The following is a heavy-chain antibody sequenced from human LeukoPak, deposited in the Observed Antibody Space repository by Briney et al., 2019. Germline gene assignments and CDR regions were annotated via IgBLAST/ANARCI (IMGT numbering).Heavy chain of an antibody. J-gene: IGHJ4*02. V-gene: IGHV4-4*07. CDR3: ARGPPPDFDY. CDR1: GDSISSYY. CDR2: IHPSGST. Sequence: SETLSLTCTVSGDSISSYYWSWIRQPAGKGLEWIGRIHPSGSTNYNPSLKSRLTLSVDTSKNQFSLKLSSVTAADTAVYYCARGPPPDFDYWGRETLVTVSS.